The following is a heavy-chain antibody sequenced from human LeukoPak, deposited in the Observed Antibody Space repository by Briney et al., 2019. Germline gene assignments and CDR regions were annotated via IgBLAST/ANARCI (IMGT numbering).Heavy chain of an antibody. CDR1: GGSISSGSYY. CDR2: IFTSGST. Sequence: PSETLSLTCTVSGGSISSGSYYWSWIRQPAGKGLEWIGRIFTSGSTSYNPSLKSRVNMSIDTSKNQFSLRLSSVTAADTAVYYCARDLKGVYFDYWGQGILVTVSS. J-gene: IGHJ4*02. D-gene: IGHD3-16*01. V-gene: IGHV4-61*02. CDR3: ARDLKGVYFDY.